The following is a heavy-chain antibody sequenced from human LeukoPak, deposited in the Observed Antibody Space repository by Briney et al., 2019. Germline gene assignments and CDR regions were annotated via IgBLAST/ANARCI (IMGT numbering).Heavy chain of an antibody. V-gene: IGHV1-18*01. Sequence: ASVKVSCKASGYTFTSYGISWVRQAPGQGLEWMGWISAYNGNTNYAQKLQGRVTMTTDTSTSTAYMELRSLRSDDTAVYYCARLVPVAAPARGGFYFDYWGQGTLVTVSS. CDR3: ARLVPVAAPARGGFYFDY. CDR1: GYTFTSYG. CDR2: ISAYNGNT. D-gene: IGHD6-6*01. J-gene: IGHJ4*02.